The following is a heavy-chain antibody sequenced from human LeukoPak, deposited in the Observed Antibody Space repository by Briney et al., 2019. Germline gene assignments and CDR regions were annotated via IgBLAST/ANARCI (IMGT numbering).Heavy chain of an antibody. CDR1: GYTFTSYG. CDR3: ARDYSAASNFWSGYRRPYFDY. D-gene: IGHD3-3*01. V-gene: IGHV1-18*03. Sequence: ASVKVSCKASGYTFTSYGISWVRQAPGKGLEGMGWMSAYNGKTNYAQNLHRIVTMTTDTSTSTAYMELRSLRSDDMAVYYCARDYSAASNFWSGYRRPYFDYWGQGTLVTVSS. J-gene: IGHJ4*02. CDR2: MSAYNGKT.